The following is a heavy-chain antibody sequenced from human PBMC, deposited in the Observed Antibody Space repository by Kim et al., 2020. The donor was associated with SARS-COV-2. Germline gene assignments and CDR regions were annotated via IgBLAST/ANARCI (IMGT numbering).Heavy chain of an antibody. V-gene: IGHV3-48*04. CDR3: AREEPLWIHLDY. CDR1: GFTFSSYS. D-gene: IGHD5-18*01. CDR2: ISSSSTI. Sequence: GGSLRLSCAASGFTFSSYSMNWVRQAPGKGLEWVSYISSSSTIYYADSVKGRFTISRDNAKNSLYLQMNSMRAEDTAVYYCAREEPLWIHLDYWGQGTL. J-gene: IGHJ4*02.